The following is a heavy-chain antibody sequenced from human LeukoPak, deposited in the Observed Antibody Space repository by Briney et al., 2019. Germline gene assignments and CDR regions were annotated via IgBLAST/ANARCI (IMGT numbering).Heavy chain of an antibody. D-gene: IGHD2-21*01. J-gene: IGHJ4*02. CDR2: ISTDGTST. CDR1: GFTFSSYW. V-gene: IGHV3-74*01. Sequence: GGSLRLSYAASGFTFSSYWMHWVRQAPGEGLVWVSRISTDGTSTSYADSVKGRFTISRDNAKNTLYLQMNSLRAEDTAVYYCAGCGGDCYSPDSWGQGALVTVSS. CDR3: AGCGGDCYSPDS.